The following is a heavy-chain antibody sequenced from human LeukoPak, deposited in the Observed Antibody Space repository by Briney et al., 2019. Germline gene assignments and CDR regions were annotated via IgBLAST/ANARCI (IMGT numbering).Heavy chain of an antibody. Sequence: ASVKVSCKASGYSFTSHYMHWVRQAPGQGLEWMGWINTNTGNPTYAQGFTGRFVFSLDTSVSTAYLQISSLKAEDTAVYYCARVSPYPVFADDYWGQGTLVTVSS. CDR2: INTNTGNP. V-gene: IGHV7-4-1*02. J-gene: IGHJ4*02. D-gene: IGHD2-21*01. CDR1: GYSFTSHY. CDR3: ARVSPYPVFADDY.